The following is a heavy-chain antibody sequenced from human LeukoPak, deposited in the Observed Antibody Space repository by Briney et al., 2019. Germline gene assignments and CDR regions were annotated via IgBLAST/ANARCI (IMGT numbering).Heavy chain of an antibody. J-gene: IGHJ4*02. V-gene: IGHV3-21*01. D-gene: IGHD3-22*01. CDR3: GRGRGYYYDSSLSGIDY. Sequence: KPGGALRLSCAASGFTFSSYSMNWVRQAPGKGLEWVSSISSSSSYIYYADSVKGRFTISRDNAKNSLYLQMNSLRAEDTAVYYCGRGRGYYYDSSLSGIDYWGQGTLVTVSS. CDR1: GFTFSSYS. CDR2: ISSSSSYI.